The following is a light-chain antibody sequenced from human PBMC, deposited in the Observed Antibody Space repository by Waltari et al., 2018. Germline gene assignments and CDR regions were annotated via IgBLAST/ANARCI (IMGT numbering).Light chain of an antibody. V-gene: IGKV2-40*01. J-gene: IGKJ3*01. Sequence: IVMTQTPLSLPVTPGESASISCRSSQSLFDSDGGITYLDWYLQKPGQSTQLLIYTLSYLASGVPDRFSGSGSGTDCTLKISRVEAEDVGIYYCMQRLEFPYSFGPGTKVDIK. CDR1: QSLFDSDGGITY. CDR3: MQRLEFPYS. CDR2: TLS.